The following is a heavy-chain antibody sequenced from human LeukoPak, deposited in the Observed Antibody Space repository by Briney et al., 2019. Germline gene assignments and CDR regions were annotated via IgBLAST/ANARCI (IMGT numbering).Heavy chain of an antibody. Sequence: GGSLRLSCAASGFTFSNAWMSWVRQAPGKGLEWVGRIKSKTDGGTTDYAAPVKGRFTISRDDSKNTLYLQMNSLKTEDTAVYYCTTPEMWELLRGSYWGQGTLVTVSS. D-gene: IGHD1-26*01. J-gene: IGHJ4*02. CDR3: TTPEMWELLRGSY. CDR2: IKSKTDGGTT. V-gene: IGHV3-15*01. CDR1: GFTFSNAW.